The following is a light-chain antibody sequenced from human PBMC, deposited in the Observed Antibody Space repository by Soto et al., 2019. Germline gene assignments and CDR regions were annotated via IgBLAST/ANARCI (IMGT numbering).Light chain of an antibody. CDR3: LQDYNYPFT. CDR1: QDIGTY. Sequence: AIRMTQSPSSFSASTGDRVSITCRATQDIGTYLAWYQQIPGKAPKLLIYDASTLQTGVPSRFSGSGSGTDFTLTISYLQSEDSAAYYCLQDYNYPFTFGQGTKVDIK. J-gene: IGKJ2*01. CDR2: DAS. V-gene: IGKV1-8*01.